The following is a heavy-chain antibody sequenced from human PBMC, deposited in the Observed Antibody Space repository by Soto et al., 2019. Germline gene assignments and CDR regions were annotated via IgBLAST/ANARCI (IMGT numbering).Heavy chain of an antibody. J-gene: IGHJ6*02. D-gene: IGHD3-3*01. CDR3: ARDLRGLSGLSDSRYGMDV. CDR1: GYTFTSYA. V-gene: IGHV1-3*01. CDR2: INPGNGGT. Sequence: ASVKVSCKASGYTFTSYAMHWVRQAPGQRLEGMGWINPGNGGTIYSQKFQGRLTITTDTSASTAYMELSSLTSEDTAVYYCARDLRGLSGLSDSRYGMDVWGQGTTVTGSS.